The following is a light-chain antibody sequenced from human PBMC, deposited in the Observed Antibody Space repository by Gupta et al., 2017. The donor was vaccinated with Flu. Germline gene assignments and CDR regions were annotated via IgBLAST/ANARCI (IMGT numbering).Light chain of an antibody. CDR3: QQAKSFPPT. J-gene: IGKJ2*01. CDR1: QSISGW. CDR2: AAS. V-gene: IGKV1D-12*01. Sequence: DIQMTQSPSYVSASVGDRVTITCRASQSISGWLAWYQHQPGKAPVLLISAASSLQSGVPSRFSGRGSGTEFTLSINSLQPEDFATYFCQQAKSFPPTFGQGTKIDIK.